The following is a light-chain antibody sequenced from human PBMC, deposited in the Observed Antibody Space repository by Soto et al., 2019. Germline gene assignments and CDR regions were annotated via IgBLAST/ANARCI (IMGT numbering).Light chain of an antibody. CDR2: GAS. CDR3: QPDYNLPWT. Sequence: EIVLTQSPATLSLSPGERATLSCRASQSVTSSYLSWYQQKPGQAPRLLIYGASTRATGIPARFSGSGSGTDFTLTSSSLHSECFAVYYCQPDYNLPWTFVQVTKVAI. V-gene: IGKV3D-7*01. CDR1: QSVTSSY. J-gene: IGKJ1*01.